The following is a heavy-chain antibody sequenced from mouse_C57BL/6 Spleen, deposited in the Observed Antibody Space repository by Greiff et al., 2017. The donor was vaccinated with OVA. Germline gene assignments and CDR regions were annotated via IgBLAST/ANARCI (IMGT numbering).Heavy chain of an antibody. CDR2: IYPGDGDT. Sequence: QVQLKESGPELVKPGASVKISCKASGYAFSSSWMNWVKQRPGKGLEWIGRIYPGDGDTNSNGKFKGKATVTADKSSSTAYMQLSSLTSDDSAVYFCARAGNWDWFAYWGQGTLVTVSA. CDR1: GYAFSSSW. D-gene: IGHD4-1*01. V-gene: IGHV1-82*01. J-gene: IGHJ3*01. CDR3: ARAGNWDWFAY.